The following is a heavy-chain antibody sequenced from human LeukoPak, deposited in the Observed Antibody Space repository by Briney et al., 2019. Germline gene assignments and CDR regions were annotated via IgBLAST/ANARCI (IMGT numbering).Heavy chain of an antibody. CDR3: ARDRTPVYCSSTSCYPSDAFDI. CDR1: GGTFSSYA. CDR2: TIPIFGTA. V-gene: IGHV1-69*05. D-gene: IGHD2-2*01. Sequence: ASVKVSCKASGGTFSSYAISWVRQAPGQGLEWMGGTIPIFGTANYAQKFQGRVTITTDESTSTAYMELSSLRSEDTAVYYCARDRTPVYCSSTSCYPSDAFDIWGQGTMVTVSS. J-gene: IGHJ3*02.